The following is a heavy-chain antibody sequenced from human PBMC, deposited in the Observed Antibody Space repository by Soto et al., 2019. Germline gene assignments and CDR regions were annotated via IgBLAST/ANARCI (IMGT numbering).Heavy chain of an antibody. Sequence: PSETLSLTCTVSGGFINSGGYYWSWIRQHPGKGLEWIGYIFYSGSNYYNPSLKSRVSISVDTSKNQFPLKLSSVTAADTAVYYCARTGGYSGYDRFDYWGQGTLVTVSS. J-gene: IGHJ4*02. CDR3: ARTGGYSGYDRFDY. CDR2: IFYSGSN. CDR1: GGFINSGGYY. D-gene: IGHD5-12*01. V-gene: IGHV4-31*03.